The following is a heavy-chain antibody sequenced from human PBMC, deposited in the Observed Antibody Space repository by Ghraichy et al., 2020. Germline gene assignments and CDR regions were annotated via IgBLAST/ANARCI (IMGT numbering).Heavy chain of an antibody. J-gene: IGHJ4*02. D-gene: IGHD3-9*01. CDR1: GYSFTSYW. Sequence: GESLNISCKGSGYSFTSYWIGWVRQMPGKGLEWMGIIYPGDSDTRYSSSFQGQVTISADKSISTAYLQWSSLKASDTAMYYCARRTTRLSLVIDYDYWGQGTLVTVSS. V-gene: IGHV5-51*01. CDR3: ARRTTRLSLVIDYDY. CDR2: IYPGDSDT.